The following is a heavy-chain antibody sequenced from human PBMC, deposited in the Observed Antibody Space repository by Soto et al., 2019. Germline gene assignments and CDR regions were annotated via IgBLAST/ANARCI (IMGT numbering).Heavy chain of an antibody. D-gene: IGHD2-2*03. CDR1: GGSISSSTYY. CDR2: IYYTGNT. V-gene: IGHV4-39*01. Sequence: SETLSLTCTVSGGSISSSTYYWGWIRQPPGKGLERIGSIYYTGNTYYSPSLQIRVTISVDTSKKQFSLKLSSVTAAYTATYYCARHVRAGYCSYTTCPLGFFDNSGQGTPVTVSS. CDR3: ARHVRAGYCSYTTCPLGFFDN. J-gene: IGHJ4*02.